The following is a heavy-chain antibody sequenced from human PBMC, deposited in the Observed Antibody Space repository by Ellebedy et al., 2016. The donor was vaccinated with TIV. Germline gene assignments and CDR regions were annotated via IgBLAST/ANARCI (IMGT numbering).Heavy chain of an antibody. Sequence: DSVKGRFTIARDNAKNSLYLQMNSQRAEDTAVYYCAKDPASGYKSGSPWFDPWGQGTLVTVSS. J-gene: IGHJ5*02. D-gene: IGHD1-14*01. CDR3: AKDPASGYKSGSPWFDP. V-gene: IGHV3-11*01.